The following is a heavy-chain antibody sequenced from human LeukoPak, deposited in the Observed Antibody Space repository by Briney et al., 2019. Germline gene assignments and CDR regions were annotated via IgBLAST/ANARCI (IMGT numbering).Heavy chain of an antibody. CDR1: GFTFGSYG. CDR2: ITPNADRT. V-gene: IGHV3-23*01. D-gene: IGHD3-22*01. J-gene: IGHJ1*01. CDR3: AIMHGYYDGSGYWVQ. Sequence: GGSLRLSCAASGFTFGSYGMSWVRQAPGKGLEWVSFITPNADRTSYADSVEGRFTISRDNPRNTLYMQMNSLRDEDTAIYYCAIMHGYYDGSGYWVQWGQGTLVIVSS.